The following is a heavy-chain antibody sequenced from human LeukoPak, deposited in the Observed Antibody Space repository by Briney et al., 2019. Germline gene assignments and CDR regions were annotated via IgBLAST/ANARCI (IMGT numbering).Heavy chain of an antibody. CDR3: ARDPPRLYSNYRDKDY. D-gene: IGHD4-11*01. Sequence: SETLSLTCTVSGGSISSGSSYWGWIRQPPGKGLEWIGSVYYSGTTYYNPSLKSRVIISVATSKNQFSLKLSSVTAADTAVYYCARDPPRLYSNYRDKDYWGQGTLVTVSS. CDR1: GGSISSGSSY. V-gene: IGHV4-39*07. CDR2: VYYSGTT. J-gene: IGHJ4*02.